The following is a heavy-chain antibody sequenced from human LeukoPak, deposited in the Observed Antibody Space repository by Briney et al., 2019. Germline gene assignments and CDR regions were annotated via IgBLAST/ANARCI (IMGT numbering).Heavy chain of an antibody. CDR3: AREPYYYYGSGSPDY. CDR1: GGSISSHY. Sequence: SETLSLTCTVSGGSISSHYWSWIRQPPGKGLEWIGYIYYSGNTNYNPSLKSRVTISVDTSKNQFSLKLSSVTAADTAVYYCAREPYYYYGSGSPDYWGQGTLVTVSS. J-gene: IGHJ4*02. CDR2: IYYSGNT. D-gene: IGHD3-10*01. V-gene: IGHV4-59*11.